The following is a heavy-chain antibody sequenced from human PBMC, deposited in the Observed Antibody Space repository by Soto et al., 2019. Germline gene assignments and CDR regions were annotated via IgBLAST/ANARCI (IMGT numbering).Heavy chain of an antibody. CDR1: GYTFTDYY. Sequence: QVHLVQSGAEVKMPGASVKVSCKASGYTFTDYYVHWVRQAPGQGLEWVAWINPKTGSTHYAQKFQGRVTMTRDTSINTAYMEVTSLTSDDTAVYYCARTPESAHHDYWGQGTLVTVSS. D-gene: IGHD6-6*01. V-gene: IGHV1-2*02. CDR3: ARTPESAHHDY. J-gene: IGHJ4*02. CDR2: INPKTGST.